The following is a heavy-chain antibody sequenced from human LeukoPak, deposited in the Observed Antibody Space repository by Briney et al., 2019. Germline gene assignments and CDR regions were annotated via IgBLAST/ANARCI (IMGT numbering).Heavy chain of an antibody. CDR2: ITSGGTK. J-gene: IGHJ4*02. CDR3: ARDGGSGNYFIDY. V-gene: IGHV3-11*01. D-gene: IGHD3-10*01. Sequence: LSLTCTVSGGSIRSSYYYWGWIRQPPGKGLEWVSYITSGGTKYYADSVKGRFTISRDNAKNSLYLQMNSLRAEDTAVYYCARDGGSGNYFIDYWGQGTLVTVSS. CDR1: GGSIRSSYYY.